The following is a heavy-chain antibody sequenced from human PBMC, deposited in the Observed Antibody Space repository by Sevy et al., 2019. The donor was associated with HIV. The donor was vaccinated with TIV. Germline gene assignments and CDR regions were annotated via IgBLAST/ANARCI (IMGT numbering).Heavy chain of an antibody. CDR2: IYHSGST. D-gene: IGHD1-26*01. CDR3: ARANSGRSGGWFDY. V-gene: IGHV4-38-2*02. J-gene: IGHJ4*02. CDR1: GYSISSGYY. Sequence: SETLSLTCTVSGYSISSGYYWGWIRQPPGKGLEWIGSIYHSGSTYYNPSLKSRVTISVDTSKNQFSLKLSSVTAADTAVYYCARANSGRSGGWFDYWGQGTLVTVSS.